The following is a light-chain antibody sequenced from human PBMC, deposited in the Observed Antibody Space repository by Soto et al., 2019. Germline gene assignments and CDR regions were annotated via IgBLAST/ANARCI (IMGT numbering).Light chain of an antibody. CDR2: KAS. CDR1: QSIDTW. CDR3: QQYNTFST. J-gene: IGKJ1*01. Sequence: DIQMTQSPSTLSASVGDRVTITCRAAQSIDTWLAWYQQKPGKAPKVLIYKASSLQSGVPSRFSGSGSGTDFTLTISSLQPDDFATYYCQQYNTFSTFGQGTKVDIK. V-gene: IGKV1-5*03.